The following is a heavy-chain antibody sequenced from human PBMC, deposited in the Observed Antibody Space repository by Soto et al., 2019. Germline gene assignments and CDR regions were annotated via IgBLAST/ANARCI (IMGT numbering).Heavy chain of an antibody. CDR2: INAGNGNT. J-gene: IGHJ4*02. D-gene: IGHD1-26*01. Sequence: GASVKASCKASGYVFTSCAMHWVRQAPGQRLEWMGWINAGNGNTKYSQKFQGRVTITRDTSASTAYMELSSLRAEDTAIYYCARDLRRNSGSYFDYWCQGTPVTVSS. V-gene: IGHV1-3*01. CDR1: GYVFTSCA. CDR3: ARDLRRNSGSYFDY.